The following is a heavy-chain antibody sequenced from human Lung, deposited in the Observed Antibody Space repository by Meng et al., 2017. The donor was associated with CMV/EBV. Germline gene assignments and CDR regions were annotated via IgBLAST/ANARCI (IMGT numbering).Heavy chain of an antibody. V-gene: IGHV7-4-1*02. D-gene: IGHD2-15*01. J-gene: IGHJ4*02. Sequence: QVDVVQVGFELKKPGASVKVSCKASGYTFTSYAMNWVRQAPGQGLEWMGWINTNTGNPTYAQGFTGRFVFSLDTSVSTAYLQISSLKAADTAVYYCARLYCSGGSCYTIDYWGQGTLVTVSS. CDR3: ARLYCSGGSCYTIDY. CDR1: GYTFTSYA. CDR2: INTNTGNP.